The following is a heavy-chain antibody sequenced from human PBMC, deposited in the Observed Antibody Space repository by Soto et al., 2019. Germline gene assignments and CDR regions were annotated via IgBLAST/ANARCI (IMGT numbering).Heavy chain of an antibody. CDR1: GDTFTSYA. CDR3: ARDLGYALLDY. V-gene: IGHV1-3*01. D-gene: IGHD2-15*01. CDR2: INAGNCNT. Sequence: ASVKVSCKASGDTFTSYAMHWGLQAPCQKLEWMGWINAGNCNTKYSQKFQGRVTITRDTSASTAYMKVSSMRFEYTAVYYCARDLGYALLDYWGQGTLVTVS. J-gene: IGHJ4*02.